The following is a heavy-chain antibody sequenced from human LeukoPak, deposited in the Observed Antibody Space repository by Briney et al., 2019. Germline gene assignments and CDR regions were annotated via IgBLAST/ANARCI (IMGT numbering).Heavy chain of an antibody. V-gene: IGHV1-46*01. CDR2: INPSGGST. J-gene: IGHJ3*02. CDR1: GYTFTSYY. Sequence: ASVKVSCKASGYTFTSYYMHWVRQAPGQGLEWMGIINPSGGSTSYAQKFQGRVTMTRDTSTSTVYMELSSLRSEDTAVYYCARDYYYDSSGHTVHAFDIWGQGTMVTVSS. D-gene: IGHD3-22*01. CDR3: ARDYYYDSSGHTVHAFDI.